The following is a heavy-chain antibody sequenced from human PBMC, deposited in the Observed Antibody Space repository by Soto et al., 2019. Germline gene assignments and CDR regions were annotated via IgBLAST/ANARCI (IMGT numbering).Heavy chain of an antibody. CDR1: GLTFGSLG. D-gene: IGHD3-22*01. Sequence: QVQLVESGGGVVQPGRSWGPSFAALGLTFGSLGRPWVRQAPGKGLEWGAVIWYDGSNKYYADSVKGRFTISRDNSKNTLYLQMNSLRAEDTAVYYCARGAYYYDSSGYFRLDYWGQGTLVTVSS. V-gene: IGHV3-33*01. J-gene: IGHJ4*02. CDR2: IWYDGSNK. CDR3: ARGAYYYDSSGYFRLDY.